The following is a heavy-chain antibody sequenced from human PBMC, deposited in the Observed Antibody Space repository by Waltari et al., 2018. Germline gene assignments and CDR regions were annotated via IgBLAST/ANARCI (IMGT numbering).Heavy chain of an antibody. J-gene: IGHJ4*02. Sequence: QVQLVESGGGVVQPGRSLRLSCAASGFTFSSYGMHWVRQAPGKGLEWVAVIWDDGSNKYDADSVKGRFTISRDNSKNTLYLQMNSLRAEDTAVYYCARAGMRYSGSYSTGNYWGQGTLVTVSS. D-gene: IGHD1-26*01. CDR2: IWDDGSNK. CDR1: GFTFSSYG. V-gene: IGHV3-33*01. CDR3: ARAGMRYSGSYSTGNY.